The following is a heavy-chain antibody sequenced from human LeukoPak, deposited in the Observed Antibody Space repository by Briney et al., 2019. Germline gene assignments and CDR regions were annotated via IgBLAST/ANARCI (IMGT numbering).Heavy chain of an antibody. V-gene: IGHV3-7*01. Sequence: GGSLRLSCAASGFTFSSDYMSWVRQAPGKGPEWVANIKQDGSEEYYVDFVKGRFTISRDNAKNSLYLQMNSLRAEDTAVYYCGRDGVSAAMDYWGQGTLVTVSS. D-gene: IGHD2-2*01. J-gene: IGHJ4*02. CDR1: GFTFSSDY. CDR2: IKQDGSEE. CDR3: GRDGVSAAMDY.